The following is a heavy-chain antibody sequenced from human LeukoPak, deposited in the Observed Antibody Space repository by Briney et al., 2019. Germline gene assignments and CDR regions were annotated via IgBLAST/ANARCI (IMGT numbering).Heavy chain of an antibody. V-gene: IGHV3-7*01. J-gene: IGHJ4*02. CDR1: GFTFSRYW. Sequence: GGSLRLSCVASGFTFSRYWMSWVRQAPGKGLEWVARIKQDGSEKYYVDSVKGRSTISRDNSKNTLYLQMNSLRADGTAVYYCARDVFTTYDTGGGYFDYWGQGTLVTVSS. CDR2: IKQDGSEK. D-gene: IGHD3-22*01. CDR3: ARDVFTTYDTGGGYFDY.